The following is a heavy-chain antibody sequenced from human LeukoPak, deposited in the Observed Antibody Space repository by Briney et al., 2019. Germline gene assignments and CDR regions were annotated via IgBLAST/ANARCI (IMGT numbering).Heavy chain of an antibody. CDR2: ISGSGGAT. CDR3: AKDRASGWYYYSGMDV. Sequence: RSGGSLRLSCAASGFTFSTYTMSWVRQAPGKGLEWVSTISGSGGATYYADSVKGRFTISRDNSKNTLHLQMNSLRAEDTAVYYCAKDRASGWYYYSGMDVWGQGTTVTVPS. D-gene: IGHD6-19*01. V-gene: IGHV3-23*01. CDR1: GFTFSTYT. J-gene: IGHJ6*02.